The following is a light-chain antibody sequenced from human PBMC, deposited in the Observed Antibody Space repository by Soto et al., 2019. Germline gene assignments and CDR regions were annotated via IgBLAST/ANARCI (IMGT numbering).Light chain of an antibody. V-gene: IGKV3-20*01. Sequence: EIVLTQSPGTLSLSPGERATLSCRASQSVSSSYLAWYQQKPGQAPRLLIYGASSRATGIPDRFSGSGSGRDLTLTIIRLEPEGFAVYYCEEYGSSPGTFGQGTKVEIQ. CDR1: QSVSSSY. J-gene: IGKJ1*01. CDR3: EEYGSSPGT. CDR2: GAS.